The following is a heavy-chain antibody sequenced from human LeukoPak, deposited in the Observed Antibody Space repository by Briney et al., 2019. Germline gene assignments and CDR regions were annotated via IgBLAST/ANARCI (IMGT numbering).Heavy chain of an antibody. Sequence: GGSLRLSCAASGFTFSSYGMHWVRQAPGKGLVWVSRINSVGSSTSYADSVKGRFTISRDNAKNTLYLQMNSLRAEDTAVYYCARERTSGWDAFDFWGQGTLVTVSS. J-gene: IGHJ4*02. D-gene: IGHD6-19*01. CDR2: INSVGSST. V-gene: IGHV3-74*01. CDR1: GFTFSSYG. CDR3: ARERTSGWDAFDF.